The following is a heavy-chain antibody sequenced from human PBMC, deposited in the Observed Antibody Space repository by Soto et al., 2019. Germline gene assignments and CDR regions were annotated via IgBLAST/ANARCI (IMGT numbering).Heavy chain of an antibody. J-gene: IGHJ4*02. CDR1: CGAIRRGGYS. Sequence: TLSLPWGGPCGAIRRGGYSWGWIRQPPGKGLEWIGYIYHSGSTYYNPSLKSRVTISVDRSKNQFSLKLSSVTAADTAVYYSASGPPFYWGQGILVTVSS. V-gene: IGHV4-30-2*01. CDR3: ASGPPFY. CDR2: IYHSGST.